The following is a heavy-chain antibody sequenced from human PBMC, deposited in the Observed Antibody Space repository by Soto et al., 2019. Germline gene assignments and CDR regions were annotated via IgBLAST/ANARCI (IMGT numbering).Heavy chain of an antibody. Sequence: SVKLSCKASGYTFTSYGISWVRQAPGQGLEWMGWISAYNGNTNYAQKLQGRVTMTTDTSTSTAYMELRSLRSDDTAVYYCARVFPIVASDYYYYGMDVWGQGTTVTVSS. D-gene: IGHD5-12*01. J-gene: IGHJ6*02. CDR2: ISAYNGNT. V-gene: IGHV1-18*01. CDR3: ARVFPIVASDYYYYGMDV. CDR1: GYTFTSYG.